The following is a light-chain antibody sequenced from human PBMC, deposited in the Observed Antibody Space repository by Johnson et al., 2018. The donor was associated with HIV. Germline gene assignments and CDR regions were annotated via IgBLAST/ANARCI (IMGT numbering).Light chain of an antibody. CDR1: SSNIGNNY. J-gene: IGLJ1*01. CDR2: ENN. CDR3: GTWDSSLSRGG. Sequence: QAVLTQPPSVSAAPGQKVTISCSGSSSNIGNNYVSWYQQLPGTAPKLLIYENNKRPSGITDRFSASKSGTSATLDITGLKTGDEADYYCGTWDSSLSRGGFGTGTKVTVL. V-gene: IGLV1-51*01.